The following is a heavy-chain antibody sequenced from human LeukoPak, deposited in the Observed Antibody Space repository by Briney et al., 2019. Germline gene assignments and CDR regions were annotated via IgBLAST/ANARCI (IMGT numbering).Heavy chain of an antibody. CDR1: EFTFSSYG. D-gene: IGHD6-19*01. V-gene: IGHV3-30*18. CDR3: AKDIQTQAVAGNYGMDV. CDR2: ISYDGTNK. J-gene: IGHJ6*02. Sequence: PEGSLRLSCAASEFTFSSYGMHWVRQGPGEGLEWLAVISYDGTNKYYAASVKGRFTISRDNSKNTLYLQMNSLRVEDTAVYYRAKDIQTQAVAGNYGMDVWGQGTTVTVSS.